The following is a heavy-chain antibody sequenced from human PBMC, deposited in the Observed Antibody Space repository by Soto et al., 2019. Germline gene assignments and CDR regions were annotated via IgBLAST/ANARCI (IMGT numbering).Heavy chain of an antibody. Sequence: QVQLVQSGAEVKKPGSSVKVSCKASGGTFSSYSINWVRQAPGQGLEWMGRITPILGIANYAQKFQGRVTITADKSTSTADMELSSLRSEGPAVYYCAREPYGDYSGYWGQGTLVTVSS. CDR2: ITPILGIA. D-gene: IGHD4-17*01. J-gene: IGHJ4*02. CDR3: AREPYGDYSGY. CDR1: GGTFSSYS. V-gene: IGHV1-69*08.